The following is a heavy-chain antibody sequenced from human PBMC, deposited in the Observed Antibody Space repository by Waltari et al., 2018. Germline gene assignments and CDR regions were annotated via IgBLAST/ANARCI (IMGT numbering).Heavy chain of an antibody. J-gene: IGHJ4*02. V-gene: IGHV4-34*01. CDR1: GGSFSGYY. CDR3: ARDPRITIFGVVIIGYYFDY. CDR2: INHSGST. D-gene: IGHD3-3*01. Sequence: QVQLQQWGAGLLKPSETLSLTCAVYGGSFSGYYWSWIRQPPGKGLEWIGEINHSGSTNYNQSLKSRVTISVDTSKNQFSLKLSSVTAADTAVYYCARDPRITIFGVVIIGYYFDYWGQGTLVTVSS.